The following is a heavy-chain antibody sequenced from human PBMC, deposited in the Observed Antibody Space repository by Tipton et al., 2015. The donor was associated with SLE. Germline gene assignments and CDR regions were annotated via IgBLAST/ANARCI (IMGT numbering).Heavy chain of an antibody. Sequence: TLSLTCNVSGDSISSSRSSSYYWGWIRQPPGKGLEWIGSIYYSGNTYYNPSLKSRVTISVDTSKNQVSLKLASVTAADTAIYYCARHVSRTVGTRRDWFDPWGQGTLVTVSS. CDR1: GDSISSSRSSSYY. J-gene: IGHJ5*02. V-gene: IGHV4-39*01. CDR3: ARHVSRTVGTRRDWFDP. D-gene: IGHD4-11*01. CDR2: IYYSGNT.